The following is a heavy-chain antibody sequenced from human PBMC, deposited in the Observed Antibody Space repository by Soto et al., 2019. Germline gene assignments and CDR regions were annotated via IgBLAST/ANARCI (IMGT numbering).Heavy chain of an antibody. CDR3: ARDRDYGGNSGFDY. D-gene: IGHD4-17*01. CDR2: ISYDGSNE. J-gene: IGHJ4*02. Sequence: LRLSCAASGFNFSSYGMHWVRQAPGKGLEWMAVISYDGSNEHYGDYVKGRFTISRDNSKNTLSLQINSLRAEDTAVYYCARDRDYGGNSGFDYWGQGTLDTVSS. CDR1: GFNFSSYG. V-gene: IGHV3-30*03.